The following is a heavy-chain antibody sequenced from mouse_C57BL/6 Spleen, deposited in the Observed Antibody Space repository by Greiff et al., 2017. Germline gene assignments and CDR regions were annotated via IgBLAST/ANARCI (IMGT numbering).Heavy chain of an antibody. CDR2: ISSGGDYI. Sequence: EVKLVESGEGLVKPGGSLKLSCAASGFTFSSYAMSWVRQTPEKRLEWVAYISSGGDYIYYADTVKGRFTITRDNARNTLYLQMSSLKSEDTALYYCIRENDYDEGAWFAYWGQGTLVTVSA. D-gene: IGHD2-4*01. J-gene: IGHJ3*01. CDR1: GFTFSSYA. V-gene: IGHV5-9-1*02. CDR3: IRENDYDEGAWFAY.